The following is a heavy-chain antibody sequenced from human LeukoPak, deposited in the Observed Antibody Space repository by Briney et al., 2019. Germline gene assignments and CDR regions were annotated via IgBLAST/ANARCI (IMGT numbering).Heavy chain of an antibody. CDR1: AFTFSSYS. Sequence: GGSLRLSCAASAFTFSSYSMNWVRQAPGKGLEWVAFIQNDEIDKFYADSVKGRFTISRDNSKTTLYLQMNSLRAEDTALYHCARVGQGYDFWSGYYGALDYYYYMDVWAKGPRSPSP. D-gene: IGHD3-3*01. J-gene: IGHJ6*03. CDR2: IQNDEIDK. V-gene: IGHV3-30*02. CDR3: ARVGQGYDFWSGYYGALDYYYYMDV.